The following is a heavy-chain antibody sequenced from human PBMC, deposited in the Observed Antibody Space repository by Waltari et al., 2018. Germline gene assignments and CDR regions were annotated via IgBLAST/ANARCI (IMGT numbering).Heavy chain of an antibody. D-gene: IGHD3-22*01. CDR2: IIPVCGAP. J-gene: IGHJ4*02. Sequence: QVQLLQSGAEVKKPGSSVKLSCQASGGTFSTYGISWVRQAPGQRLEWMGKIIPVCGAPDYAENFQGRITITADKSTTTTYLELSSLRSDDTAVYYCARIPYYYDKAPLDSWGQGTLVTVSP. V-gene: IGHV1-69*06. CDR1: GGTFSTYG. CDR3: ARIPYYYDKAPLDS.